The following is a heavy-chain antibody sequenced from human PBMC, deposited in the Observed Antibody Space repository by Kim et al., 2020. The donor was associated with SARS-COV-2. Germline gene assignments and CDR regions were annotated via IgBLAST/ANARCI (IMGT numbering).Heavy chain of an antibody. V-gene: IGHV3-74*01. CDR2: SK. Sequence: SKIAQNSVSGRFTITRDNANNTLDLQMSSLRAEETAVYYCARGNYHGMDVWGQGTTVTVSS. CDR3: ARGNYHGMDV. J-gene: IGHJ6*02.